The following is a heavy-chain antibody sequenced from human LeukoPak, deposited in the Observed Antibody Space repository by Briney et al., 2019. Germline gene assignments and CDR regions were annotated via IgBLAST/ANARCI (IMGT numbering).Heavy chain of an antibody. V-gene: IGHV1-3*03. J-gene: IGHJ5*02. CDR2: INAGNGNT. Sequence: GASVKVSCKASGYTFTSYAMHWVRQAPGQRLEWMGWINAGNGNTKYSQEFQGRVTITRDTSASTAYMELSSLRSEDMAVHYCARAYCSGGSCYSYWFDPWGQGTLVTVSS. D-gene: IGHD2-15*01. CDR1: GYTFTSYA. CDR3: ARAYCSGGSCYSYWFDP.